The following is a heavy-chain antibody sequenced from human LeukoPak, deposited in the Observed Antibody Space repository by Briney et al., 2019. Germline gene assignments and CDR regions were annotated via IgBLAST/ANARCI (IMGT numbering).Heavy chain of an antibody. D-gene: IGHD3-9*01. Sequence: TSETLSLTCSVSGGSISIYYWTWIRQIPGKGLEWIGYIYYTGTTNYNPLFESRATISVDTSKNQFSLKLTSVTAADTAVYFCARGEDFERYYLAYWGQGTLVTVSS. CDR3: ARGEDFERYYLAY. CDR2: IYYTGTT. CDR1: GGSISIYY. J-gene: IGHJ4*02. V-gene: IGHV4-59*01.